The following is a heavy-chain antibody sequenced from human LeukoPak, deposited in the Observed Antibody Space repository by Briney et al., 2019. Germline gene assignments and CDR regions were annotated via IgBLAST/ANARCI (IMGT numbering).Heavy chain of an antibody. CDR1: GGTFSSYA. CDR2: IIPMLGTA. Sequence: EASVKVSCKASGGTFSSYAISWVRQAPGQGREWMGRIIPMLGTANYAQKLQGRVTITTDESTSTAYMELSSLRSEDTAVYYCARGSVATTVFDYWGQGTLVTVSS. D-gene: IGHD1-26*01. CDR3: ARGSVATTVFDY. J-gene: IGHJ4*02. V-gene: IGHV1-69*11.